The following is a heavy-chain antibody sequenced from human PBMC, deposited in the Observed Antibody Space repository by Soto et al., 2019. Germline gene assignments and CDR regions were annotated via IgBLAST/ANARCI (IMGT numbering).Heavy chain of an antibody. V-gene: IGHV1-3*01. J-gene: IGHJ1*01. CDR1: GYTFTSYA. Sequence: ASVKVSCKASGYTFTSYAMHWVRQAPGQRLEWMGWINAGNGNTKYSQKFQGRVTMTRDTSAGTAYMELSSLSSEDTAVYYCATPGVATTGYSSSCLQHRGQGTLVTVSS. CDR3: ATPGVATTGYSSSCLQH. CDR2: INAGNGNT. D-gene: IGHD6-13*01.